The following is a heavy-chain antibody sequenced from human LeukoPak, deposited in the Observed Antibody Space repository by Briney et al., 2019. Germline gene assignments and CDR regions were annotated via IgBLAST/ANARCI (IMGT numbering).Heavy chain of an antibody. CDR1: GGSLSSYY. D-gene: IGHD2-2*01. V-gene: IGHV4-4*07. Sequence: KPSETLSLTCTVSGGSLSSYYWSWIRQPAGKGLEWIGRIYTSGSTNYNPSLKSQVTMSVDTSKNQFSLKLSSVTAADTAVYYCARDVRYCSSTSCYRIDPWGQGTLVTVSS. CDR2: IYTSGST. CDR3: ARDVRYCSSTSCYRIDP. J-gene: IGHJ5*02.